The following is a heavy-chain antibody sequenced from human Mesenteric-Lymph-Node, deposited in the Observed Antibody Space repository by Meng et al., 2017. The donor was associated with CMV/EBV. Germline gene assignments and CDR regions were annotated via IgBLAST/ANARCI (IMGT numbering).Heavy chain of an antibody. CDR2: IYRGGDT. CDR3: ARDLDDYWTGYHPNWFDP. J-gene: IGHJ5*02. V-gene: IGHV4-38-2*02. CDR1: GGSINGYY. Sequence: GSLRLSCTVSGGSINGYYWAWIRQSPGKELEWIGSIYRGGDTYYNPSLRSRVTISLDTSKNQFSLKLGPVTAADTAVYYCARDLDDYWTGYHPNWFDPWGQGTLVTVSS. D-gene: IGHD3/OR15-3a*01.